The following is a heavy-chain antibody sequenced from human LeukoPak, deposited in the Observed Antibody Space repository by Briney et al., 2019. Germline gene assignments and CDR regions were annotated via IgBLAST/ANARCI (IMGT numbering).Heavy chain of an antibody. V-gene: IGHV1-2*02. CDR2: INPNSGGT. D-gene: IGHD3-10*01. J-gene: IGHJ4*02. Sequence: ASVKVSCKASGYTFTGYYMHWVRQAPGQGLEWMGWINPNSGGTNYAQKFQGRVTMTRDTSISTAYMELSRLRSDDTAVYYCARVSGYYGLGVESSWKELDYWGQGTLVTVSS. CDR3: ARVSGYYGLGVESSWKELDY. CDR1: GYTFTGYY.